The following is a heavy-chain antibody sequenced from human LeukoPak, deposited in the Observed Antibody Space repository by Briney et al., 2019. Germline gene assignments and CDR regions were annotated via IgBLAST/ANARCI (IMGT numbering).Heavy chain of an antibody. Sequence: GGSLRLSCAASEFTFSSYAMHWVRQAPGKGLEWVAFIRYDGSNKYYADSVKGRFTISRDNSKDMLYLQMNSLRAEDTAVYYCARETARDYYDSSGYYFDYWGQGTLVTVSS. CDR3: ARETARDYYDSSGYYFDY. J-gene: IGHJ4*02. CDR2: IRYDGSNK. D-gene: IGHD3-22*01. CDR1: EFTFSSYA. V-gene: IGHV3-30*02.